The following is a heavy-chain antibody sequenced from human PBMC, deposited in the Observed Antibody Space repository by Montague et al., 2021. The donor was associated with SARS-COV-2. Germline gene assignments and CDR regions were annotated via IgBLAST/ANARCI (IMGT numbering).Heavy chain of an antibody. D-gene: IGHD6-13*01. CDR3: ARGAYSSSWYGVRNWFVP. CDR2: IYYSGST. Sequence: SETLSLTCTVSGGSISSSSYYWGWIRQPPGKGLEWIGSIYYSGSTYYNPSLKSRVTISVDTSKNQFSLKLSSVTAADTAVYYCARGAYSSSWYGVRNWFVPWGQGTLVTVSS. J-gene: IGHJ5*02. CDR1: GGSISSSSYY. V-gene: IGHV4-39*07.